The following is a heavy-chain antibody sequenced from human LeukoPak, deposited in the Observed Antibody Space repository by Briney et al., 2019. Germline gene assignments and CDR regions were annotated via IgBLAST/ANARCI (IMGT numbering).Heavy chain of an antibody. CDR2: MYYSGST. Sequence: PGGSLRLSCAASGFTFSSYNMNWVRQAPGKGLEWIGYMYYSGSTYYNPSLKSRVTISLDTSKSQFSLKLSSVTAADTAVYYCARVSSGVFDIWGQGTMVTVSS. J-gene: IGHJ3*02. D-gene: IGHD2-15*01. CDR3: ARVSSGVFDI. V-gene: IGHV4-59*06. CDR1: GFTFSSYN.